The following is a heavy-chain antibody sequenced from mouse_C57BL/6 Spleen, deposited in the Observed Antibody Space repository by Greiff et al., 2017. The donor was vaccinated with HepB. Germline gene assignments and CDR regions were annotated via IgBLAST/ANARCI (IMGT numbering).Heavy chain of an antibody. CDR2: INPNNGGT. Sequence: VQLQQSGPELVKPGASVKIPCKASGYTFTDYNMDWVKQSHGKSLEWIGDINPNNGGTIYNQKFKGKATLTVDKSSSTAYMELRSLTSEDTAVYYCARNPDGYYYAMDYWGQGTSVTVSS. D-gene: IGHD2-3*01. J-gene: IGHJ4*01. CDR1: GYTFTDYN. CDR3: ARNPDGYYYAMDY. V-gene: IGHV1-18*01.